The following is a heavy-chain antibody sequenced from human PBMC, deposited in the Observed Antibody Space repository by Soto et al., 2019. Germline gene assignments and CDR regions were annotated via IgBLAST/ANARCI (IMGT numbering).Heavy chain of an antibody. V-gene: IGHV3-15*07. J-gene: IGHJ6*02. CDR3: GTVMDRRGYGMDV. D-gene: IGHD2-2*03. Sequence: EMQLVESGGGLVKPGGSLRLSCAASGFSFSNTWMNWVRQAPGKGLEWVGRIKTKTDGGTTDDAAPVKGRFTISRDDSTNTLYLQMNSLKTEDTAVYYCGTVMDRRGYGMDVWGQGTTVTVSS. CDR2: IKTKTDGGTT. CDR1: GFSFSNTW.